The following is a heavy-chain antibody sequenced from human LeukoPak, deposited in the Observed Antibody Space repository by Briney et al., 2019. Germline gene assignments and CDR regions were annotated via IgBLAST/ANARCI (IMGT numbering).Heavy chain of an antibody. J-gene: IGHJ4*02. CDR1: GFTFSTYA. Sequence: PGRSLRLSCAASGFTFSTYAMHWVRQAPGKGLEWVAVISYDGSNKYYADSVKGRFTISRDNSKNTLYLQMNSLRAEDTAVYYCARDRYPYYFDYWGQGTLVTVSS. D-gene: IGHD2-2*02. CDR3: ARDRYPYYFDY. CDR2: ISYDGSNK. V-gene: IGHV3-30*04.